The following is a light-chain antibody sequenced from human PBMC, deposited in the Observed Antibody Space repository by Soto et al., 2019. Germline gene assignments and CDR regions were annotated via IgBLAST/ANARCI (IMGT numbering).Light chain of an antibody. V-gene: IGKV3-15*01. Sequence: EIVMTQSPVTLSVSPGERATLSCRASHDVSSKLAWYQQKPGQAPRLLIYAASTRATGLPARFSGSGSGTEFTLTISSLQSEDFAIYYCQHYANWPLTFGGGTKVEIK. CDR1: HDVSSK. CDR3: QHYANWPLT. CDR2: AAS. J-gene: IGKJ4*01.